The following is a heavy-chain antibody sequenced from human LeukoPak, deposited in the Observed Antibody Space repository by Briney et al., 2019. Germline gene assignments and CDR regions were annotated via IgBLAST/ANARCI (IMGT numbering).Heavy chain of an antibody. V-gene: IGHV3-21*01. D-gene: IGHD4-17*01. CDR2: ISSSSTYI. J-gene: IGHJ6*02. Sequence: GGSLRLSCAASGFTFSSYSMNWVRQAPGKGLEWVSSISSSSTYIFYADSVEGRFTISRDNAKNSLYLQMNSLRAEDTAVYYCASDYGDYSSYYYGMDVWGQGTTVTVSS. CDR3: ASDYGDYSSYYYGMDV. CDR1: GFTFSSYS.